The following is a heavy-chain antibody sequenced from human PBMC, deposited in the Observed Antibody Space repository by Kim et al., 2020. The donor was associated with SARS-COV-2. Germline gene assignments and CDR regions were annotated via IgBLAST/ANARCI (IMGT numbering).Heavy chain of an antibody. V-gene: IGHV3-7*01. D-gene: IGHD6-13*01. Sequence: GNEKYYVDSVKGRFTISRDNAKNSLYLQMNSLRAEDTAVYYCARDYSDWGQGTLVTVSS. CDR2: GNEK. J-gene: IGHJ4*02. CDR3: ARDYSD.